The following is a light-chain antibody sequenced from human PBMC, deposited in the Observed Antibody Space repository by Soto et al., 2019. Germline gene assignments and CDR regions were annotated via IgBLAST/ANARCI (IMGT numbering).Light chain of an antibody. CDR1: SSDVGFYNY. CDR3: SSYTSSSAYV. V-gene: IGLV2-14*01. CDR2: EVS. Sequence: QSVLTQPASVSGSPGQSVSISCTGTSSDVGFYNYVCWYQQHPGKAPKLMIYEVSNRPSAVSSRFSGSKSGNTASLTISGLQAEDEADYYCSSYTSSSAYVFGTGTKVTVL. J-gene: IGLJ1*01.